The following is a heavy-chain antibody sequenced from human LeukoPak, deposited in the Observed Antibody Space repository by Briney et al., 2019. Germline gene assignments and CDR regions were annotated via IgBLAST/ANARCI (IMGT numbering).Heavy chain of an antibody. CDR1: GFTFSDYY. J-gene: IGHJ4*02. CDR3: ARMEWLLLHFDY. CDR2: ISGSGGST. D-gene: IGHD3-22*01. V-gene: IGHV3-23*01. Sequence: PGGSLRLSCAASGFTFSDYYMSWIRQAPGKGLEWVSAISGSGGSTYYADSVKGRFTISRDNSKNTLYLQMNSLRAEDTAVYYCARMEWLLLHFDYWGQRTLVTVSS.